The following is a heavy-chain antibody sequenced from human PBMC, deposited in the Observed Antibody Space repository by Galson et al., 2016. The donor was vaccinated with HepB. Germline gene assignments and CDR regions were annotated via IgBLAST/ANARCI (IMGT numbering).Heavy chain of an antibody. CDR3: AKGALQGGYYGFDV. CDR1: GFRFSSYA. V-gene: IGHV3-23*01. D-gene: IGHD1-26*01. CDR2: ISGTSGVT. J-gene: IGHJ6*02. Sequence: SLRLSCAASGFRFSSYAMSWVRQAPGRGLEWVSAISGTSGVTYYADSVRGRFTISRDNSKNTLYLQMNSLRAEDTAVYYCAKGALQGGYYGFDVWGQGTTVTVSS.